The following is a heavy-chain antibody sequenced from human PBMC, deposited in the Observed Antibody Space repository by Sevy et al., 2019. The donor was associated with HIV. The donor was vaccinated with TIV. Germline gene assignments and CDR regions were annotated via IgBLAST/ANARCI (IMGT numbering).Heavy chain of an antibody. Sequence: GGSLRLSCAASGFTFSSYAMSWVRQAPGKGLEWVSAISGSGGSTYYADSVKGRFTISRDNSKNTLYLQMNSLRAEDTAVYYCAKGASNRRHYYYYGMDVWGQGTTVTVSS. CDR1: GFTFSSYA. J-gene: IGHJ6*02. CDR2: ISGSGGST. D-gene: IGHD1-26*01. V-gene: IGHV3-23*01. CDR3: AKGASNRRHYYYYGMDV.